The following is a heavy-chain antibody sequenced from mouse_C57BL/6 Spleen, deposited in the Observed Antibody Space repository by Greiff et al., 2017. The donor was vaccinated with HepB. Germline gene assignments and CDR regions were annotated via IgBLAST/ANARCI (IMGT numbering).Heavy chain of an antibody. V-gene: IGHV5-17*01. CDR2: ISSGSSTI. CDR3: ATSDYDENYAMDY. Sequence: EVQLVESGGGLVKPGGSLKLSCAASGFTFSDYGMHWVRQAPEKGLEWVAYISSGSSTIYYADTVKGRFTISRDNAKNTLFLQMTSLRSEDTAMYYCATSDYDENYAMDYWGQGTSVTVSS. J-gene: IGHJ4*01. CDR1: GFTFSDYG. D-gene: IGHD2-4*01.